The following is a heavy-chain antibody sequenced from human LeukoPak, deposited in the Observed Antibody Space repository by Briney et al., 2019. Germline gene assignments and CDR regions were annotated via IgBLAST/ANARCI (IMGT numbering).Heavy chain of an antibody. J-gene: IGHJ4*02. CDR2: INSDGSWT. D-gene: IGHD1-26*01. CDR3: ARDPVEWEQLLDY. V-gene: IGHV3-74*01. Sequence: GGSLRLSCAASGNYWMHWVRQAPGKGLLWVSHINSDGSWTTYADSVKGRFTISRDNARNSVYLQMNSLRVEDTAVYYCARDPVEWEQLLDYWGQGTLVTVSS. CDR1: GNYW.